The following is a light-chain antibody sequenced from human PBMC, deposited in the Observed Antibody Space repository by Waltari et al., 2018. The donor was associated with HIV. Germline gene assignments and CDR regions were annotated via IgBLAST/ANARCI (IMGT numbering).Light chain of an antibody. CDR2: HAS. CDR3: QQTNIFPRT. Sequence: DIQMTQSPSSLSAYVGDRVTITCRARQSINTNLHWYQQKPGKAPYLVMYHASTLQSGVPSRFSGSGSGTDFTLTISSLRPEDFATYYCQQTNIFPRTFGPGTKVE. J-gene: IGKJ1*01. V-gene: IGKV1-39*01. CDR1: QSINTN.